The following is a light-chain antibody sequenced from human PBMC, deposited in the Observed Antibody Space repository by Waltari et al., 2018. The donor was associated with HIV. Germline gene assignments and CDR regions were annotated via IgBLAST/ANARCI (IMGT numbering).Light chain of an antibody. V-gene: IGLV6-57*01. CDR1: SGSIASNY. CDR3: QSYDTKNHWV. Sequence: FMLTQPHSVSGSAGKTVTISCTRDSGSIASNYVHWFQQRPGSSPRTLIYEDNQRPSGVSDRFSASVDSSSNSASLTISGLRTDDEADYYCQSYDTKNHWVFGGGSRLTVL. CDR2: EDN. J-gene: IGLJ3*02.